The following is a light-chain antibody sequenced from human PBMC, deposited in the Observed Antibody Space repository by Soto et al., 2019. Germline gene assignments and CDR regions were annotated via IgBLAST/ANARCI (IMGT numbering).Light chain of an antibody. CDR2: GAS. V-gene: IGKV3-20*01. CDR3: PQYYSSWT. Sequence: EIVLTQSPGTLSLSPGERVTLSCRASQSISSTFLAWYQHKPGQSPRVIIYGASRRATGIPDRFSGSGSGTDFTLTISSLETEDFALYYCPQYYSSWTFGQGTKVE. J-gene: IGKJ1*01. CDR1: QSISSTF.